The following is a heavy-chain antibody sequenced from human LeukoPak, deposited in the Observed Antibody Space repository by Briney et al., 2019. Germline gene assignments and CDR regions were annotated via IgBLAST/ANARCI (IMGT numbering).Heavy chain of an antibody. CDR1: GGSISSSIYY. CDR2: MYYSGST. CDR3: ARHPLRVATPDY. V-gene: IGHV4-39*01. J-gene: IGHJ4*02. D-gene: IGHD5-12*01. Sequence: SETLSLTCTVSGGSISSSIYYWGWIRQPPGEGLEWIGSMYYSGSTYYNPSLKIRVTISVDTSKNQFSLKLRSVTAADTAVYYCARHPLRVATPDYWGQGTLVTVSS.